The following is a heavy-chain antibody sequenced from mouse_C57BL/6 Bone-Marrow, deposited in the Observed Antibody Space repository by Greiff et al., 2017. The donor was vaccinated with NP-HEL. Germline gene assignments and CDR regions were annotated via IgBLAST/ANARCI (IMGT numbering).Heavy chain of an antibody. CDR1: GYTFTSYW. D-gene: IGHD4-1*01. J-gene: IGHJ2*01. Sequence: VQLQESGAELVKPGASVKMSCKASGYTFTSYWITWVKQRPGQGLEWIGDIYPGSGSTNYNEKFKSKATLTVDTSSSTAYMQLSSLTSEDSAVYYCARWDVDCDYWGQGTTLTVSS. CDR2: IYPGSGST. CDR3: ARWDVDCDY. V-gene: IGHV1-55*01.